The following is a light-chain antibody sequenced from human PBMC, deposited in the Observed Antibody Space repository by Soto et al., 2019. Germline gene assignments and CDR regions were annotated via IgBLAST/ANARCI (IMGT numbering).Light chain of an antibody. Sequence: IVMTQSAATLAVAPGGRATLSCRASQSVSSNVACYQQKPGQAPRLLIYGASTTATGIPARFSGSGSGTEFTLTLSILQSEDFAVYYCQQYNNRWTFGQGTRWIS. CDR1: QSVSSN. CDR3: QQYNNRWT. CDR2: GAS. J-gene: IGKJ1*01. V-gene: IGKV3-15*01.